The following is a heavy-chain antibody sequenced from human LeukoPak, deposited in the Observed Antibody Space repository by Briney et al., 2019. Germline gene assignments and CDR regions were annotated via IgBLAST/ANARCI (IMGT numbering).Heavy chain of an antibody. Sequence: SETLSLTCTVSGGSISSYYWSWIRQPPGKGLEWIGYIYYSGSTNYNPSLKSRVTISVDTSKNQFSLKLSSVTAADTAVYYCARLGDSSSWYLDLYFDYWGQGTLVTVSS. CDR3: ARLGDSSSWYLDLYFDY. CDR1: GGSISSYY. CDR2: IYYSGST. V-gene: IGHV4-59*08. D-gene: IGHD6-13*01. J-gene: IGHJ4*02.